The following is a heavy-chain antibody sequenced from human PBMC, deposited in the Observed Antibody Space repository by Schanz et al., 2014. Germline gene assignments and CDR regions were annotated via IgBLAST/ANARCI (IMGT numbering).Heavy chain of an antibody. V-gene: IGHV1-2*06. CDR1: GYSIGGYY. CDR2: INPNTGGT. J-gene: IGHJ6*02. CDR3: ARVRSEDYGGMDV. Sequence: QVRLVQSGAEAREPGDSVKVSCKASGYSIGGYYMHWVRQAPGVGPEWMGRINPNTGGTQYAQKFQGRVTMTTAKSISTVYMELSRLRSDDTAVYYCARVRSEDYGGMDVWGQGTTVTVSS.